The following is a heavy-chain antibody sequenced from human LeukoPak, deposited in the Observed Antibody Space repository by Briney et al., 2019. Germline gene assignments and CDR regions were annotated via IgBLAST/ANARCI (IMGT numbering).Heavy chain of an antibody. J-gene: IGHJ6*03. Sequence: SETLSLTCTVSGGSISSSSYYWGWIRQPPGKGLEWIANIYYSGSTYLNPSLKSRVTISIDTSKNQFSLKLTSVTAADTAVYYCARGKYYGSSGYRPYYHYYFMDVWGKGTTVTVSS. CDR1: GGSISSSSYY. V-gene: IGHV4-39*07. D-gene: IGHD3-22*01. CDR3: ARGKYYGSSGYRPYYHYYFMDV. CDR2: IYYSGST.